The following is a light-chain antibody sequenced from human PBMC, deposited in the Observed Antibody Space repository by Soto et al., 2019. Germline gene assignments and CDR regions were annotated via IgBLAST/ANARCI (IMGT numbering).Light chain of an antibody. Sequence: QAASVSGSPGQSITISCTGTSSDVGNYIFVSWYRQHPGKAPKLMIYDINNRPSGVSNRFSGSKSGNTASLTISGLQAEDEADYYCVSYTTSASYVFGTGTNSPS. CDR1: SSDVGNYIF. CDR2: DIN. J-gene: IGLJ1*01. CDR3: VSYTTSASYV. V-gene: IGLV2-14*01.